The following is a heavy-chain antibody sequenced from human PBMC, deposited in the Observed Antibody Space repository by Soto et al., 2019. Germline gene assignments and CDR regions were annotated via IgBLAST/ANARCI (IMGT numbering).Heavy chain of an antibody. CDR2: ISSSSSYI. Sequence: GGSLRLSCAASGFTFSSYSMNWVRQAPGKGLEWVSSISSSSSYIYYADSVKCRFTISRDNAKNSLYLQMNSLRAEDTAVYYCAREKYSSSSGAFDIWGQGTMVTVSS. CDR1: GFTFSSYS. CDR3: AREKYSSSSGAFDI. V-gene: IGHV3-21*01. J-gene: IGHJ3*02. D-gene: IGHD6-6*01.